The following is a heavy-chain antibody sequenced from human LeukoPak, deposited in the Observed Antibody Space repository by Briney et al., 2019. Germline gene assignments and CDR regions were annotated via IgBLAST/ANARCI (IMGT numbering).Heavy chain of an antibody. V-gene: IGHV4-61*02. CDR3: ARVGATTTWGIAAFDI. J-gene: IGHJ3*02. Sequence: SETLSLTCTVSGDSISSGDYYWSWIRQPAGKGLEWIGRIYTSGSTNYNPSLKSRVTISVDTSKNQFSLKLSSVTAADTAVYYCARVGATTTWGIAAFDIWGQGTMVTVSS. CDR1: GDSISSGDYY. D-gene: IGHD5-12*01. CDR2: IYTSGST.